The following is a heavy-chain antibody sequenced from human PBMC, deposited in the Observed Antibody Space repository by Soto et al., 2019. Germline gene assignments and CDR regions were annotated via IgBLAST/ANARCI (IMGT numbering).Heavy chain of an antibody. J-gene: IGHJ4*02. D-gene: IGHD2-21*01. V-gene: IGHV2-5*02. CDR2: IYWDDDK. CDR3: ADRALYNGCYWDGGSFDS. Sequence: QITLRESGPTRVRPTQTLSLTCTFSGFSLHTSQVVVGWIRQPPGKALEWLALIYWDDDKRYSPSLMSRLSITKDTSENQVVLIMTNMDPVDTATYYCADRALYNGCYWDGGSFDSWGQGALITVS. CDR1: GFSLHTSQVV.